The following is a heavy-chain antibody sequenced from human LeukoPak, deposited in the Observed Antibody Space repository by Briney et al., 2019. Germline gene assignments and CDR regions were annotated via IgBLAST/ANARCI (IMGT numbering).Heavy chain of an antibody. CDR3: ARGPYCGGDCQFDY. CDR1: GGPISSHY. Sequence: SETLSLTCTVSGGPISSHYWSWIRQPAGKGLEWIGRIYTSGTTKYNPSLKSRVTMSVDTSKNQFSLKLNSVAAADTAVYYCARGPYCGGDCQFDYWGQGTLVTVSS. D-gene: IGHD2-21*01. V-gene: IGHV4-4*07. J-gene: IGHJ4*02. CDR2: IYTSGTT.